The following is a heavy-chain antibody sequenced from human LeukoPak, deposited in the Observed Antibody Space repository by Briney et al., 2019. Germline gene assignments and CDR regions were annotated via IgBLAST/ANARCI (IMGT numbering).Heavy chain of an antibody. J-gene: IGHJ2*01. V-gene: IGHV4-59*08. D-gene: IGHD3-22*01. CDR3: ARQATTSGYYSPTTWSWYFDV. Sequence: SETLSLTCSVSGGSLSNYFWSWIRQSPGKGLEWIGYIGYIGSTNYNPSLKSRVTISMGASRTQFSLRLSSVTAADTAIYYCARQATTSGYYSPTTWSWYFDVWGRGTLVTVSS. CDR2: IGYIGST. CDR1: GGSLSNYF.